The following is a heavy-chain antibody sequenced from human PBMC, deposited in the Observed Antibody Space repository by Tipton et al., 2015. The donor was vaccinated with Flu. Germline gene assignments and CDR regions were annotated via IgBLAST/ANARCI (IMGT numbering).Heavy chain of an antibody. Sequence: TLSLTCAVSGDSISSDYFWGWIRQPPGKGLEWIATIHRYGTTYYNPSLKSRVTISMDTSKNQFSLKLSSMTAADTAVYYCARMEWTVTTPRYFDLWGRGALVTVSS. CDR1: GDSISSDYF. CDR3: ARMEWTVTTPRYFDL. J-gene: IGHJ2*01. CDR2: IHRYGTT. D-gene: IGHD4-17*01. V-gene: IGHV4-38-2*01.